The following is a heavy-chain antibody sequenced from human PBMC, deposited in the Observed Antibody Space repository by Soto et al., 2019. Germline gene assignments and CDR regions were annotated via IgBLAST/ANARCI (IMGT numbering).Heavy chain of an antibody. V-gene: IGHV1-3*01. J-gene: IGHJ4*02. CDR1: GYTFTNYA. D-gene: IGHD3-16*01. CDR3: ARGGLSFDY. Sequence: QVQLVQSGAEVKKPGASVKVSCKASGYTFTNYAMHWVRQTPGQRLEWMGWINAGNGNTKYSQKFQGRVTITRDTSASAGYFELSSLKFEDTAVYYCARGGLSFDYWGQGTLVTVSS. CDR2: INAGNGNT.